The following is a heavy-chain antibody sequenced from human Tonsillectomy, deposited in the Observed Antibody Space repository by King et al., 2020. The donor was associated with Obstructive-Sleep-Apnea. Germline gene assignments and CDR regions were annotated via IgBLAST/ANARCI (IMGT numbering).Heavy chain of an antibody. J-gene: IGHJ3*02. D-gene: IGHD3-22*01. V-gene: IGHV3-7*01. CDR3: ARDRDYFDSSGNYDALDI. Sequence: QLVQSGGGLVKPGGSLRLSCAASGFIFSSHTMNWVRQAPGKGLEWVANIKQDGSEKNYVDSVRGRFTISRDNAKNSLYLQMNSLRAEDTAVYYCARDRDYFDSSGNYDALDIWGQGTMVTVSS. CDR2: IKQDGSEK. CDR1: GFIFSSHT.